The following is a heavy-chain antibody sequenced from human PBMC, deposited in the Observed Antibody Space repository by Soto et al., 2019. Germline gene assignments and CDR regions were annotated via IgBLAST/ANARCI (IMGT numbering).Heavy chain of an antibody. Sequence: QVQLVQSGAEVKKPGSSVKVSCKASGGTFSRYTINWLRQAPGQGLEWMGRIIPIAAIANYTQKFQGRVTITVDKSSTTAYMELSSLRSDDTAVYYCARGSTIVRGAPSWFDPWGQGTLVTVSS. CDR2: IIPIAAIA. J-gene: IGHJ5*02. CDR1: GGTFSRYT. D-gene: IGHD3-10*01. V-gene: IGHV1-69*02. CDR3: ARGSTIVRGAPSWFDP.